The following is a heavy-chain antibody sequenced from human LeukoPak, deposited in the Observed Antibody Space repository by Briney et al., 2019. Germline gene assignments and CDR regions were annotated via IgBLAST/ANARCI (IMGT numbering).Heavy chain of an antibody. D-gene: IGHD2-21*02. V-gene: IGHV4-31*03. CDR3: ASRWAVTDDAFDI. Sequence: SETLSLTCTVSGGSIASGGYYWTWIRQHPGKGLEWIGYIYSSGSTYYNPSLKSRIIISVDTSKNQFSLKLTSVTAADTAVYYCASRWAVTDDAFDIRGQGTMVTVSS. CDR1: GGSIASGGYY. CDR2: IYSSGST. J-gene: IGHJ3*02.